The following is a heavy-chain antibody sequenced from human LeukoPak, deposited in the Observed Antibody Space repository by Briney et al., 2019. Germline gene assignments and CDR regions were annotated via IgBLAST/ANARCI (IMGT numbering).Heavy chain of an antibody. Sequence: GGSLRLSCAASGFTFGDYGMTWVRQVPGKGPEWASGIDWNGSRTGYADSVKGRFTISRDNAKNSLYLQMNSLRAEDTALYYCATGLSGLSDTFDIWGQGTMVSVSS. V-gene: IGHV3-20*04. CDR2: IDWNGSRT. J-gene: IGHJ3*02. CDR3: ATGLSGLSDTFDI. D-gene: IGHD3-3*01. CDR1: GFTFGDYG.